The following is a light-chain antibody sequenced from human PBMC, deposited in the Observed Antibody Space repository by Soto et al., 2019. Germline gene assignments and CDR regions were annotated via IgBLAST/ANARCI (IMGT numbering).Light chain of an antibody. J-gene: IGKJ5*01. CDR1: QSVSSN. Sequence: EIVLTQSPGTLSLSPGERATLSCRASQSVSSNLAWYQQKPGQTPRLLIYGASTRATDIPARFSGSGSGTEFTLTISSLQSEDFAVYYCQQYKNWPLVTFGQGTRLEI. V-gene: IGKV3-15*01. CDR3: QQYKNWPLVT. CDR2: GAS.